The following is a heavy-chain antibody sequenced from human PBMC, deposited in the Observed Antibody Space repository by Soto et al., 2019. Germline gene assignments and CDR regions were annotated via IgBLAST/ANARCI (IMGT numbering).Heavy chain of an antibody. Sequence: EVQLLESGGGLVQPGGSLRLSCAASGFTFSSYAMSWVRQAPGKGLEWISAVSGSGGSTYYADSVKGRFTISRDKSKDTLYLQMNNLRAEDTAVYYCAKPPDYNWNDYWGQGTLFTVSS. D-gene: IGHD1-20*01. CDR1: GFTFSSYA. CDR3: AKPPDYNWNDY. V-gene: IGHV3-23*01. J-gene: IGHJ4*02. CDR2: VSGSGGST.